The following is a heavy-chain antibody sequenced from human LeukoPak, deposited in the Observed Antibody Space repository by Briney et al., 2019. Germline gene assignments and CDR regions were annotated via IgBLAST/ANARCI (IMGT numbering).Heavy chain of an antibody. CDR2: IRYDGSDK. CDR3: ARRLATWLVDY. Sequence: GGSLRLSCAASGFTFRTFGMHWVRQAPGKGLEWVAFIRYDGSDKYYADSVKGRFTIPRDNSKNTLYLQMNSLRPEDTAVYYCARRLATWLVDYWGQGTLVTVSS. CDR1: GFTFRTFG. J-gene: IGHJ4*02. V-gene: IGHV3-30*02. D-gene: IGHD3-9*01.